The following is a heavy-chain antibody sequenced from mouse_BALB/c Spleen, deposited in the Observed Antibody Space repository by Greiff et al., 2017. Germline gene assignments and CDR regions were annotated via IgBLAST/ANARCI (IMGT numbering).Heavy chain of an antibody. V-gene: IGHV5-17*02. J-gene: IGHJ2*01. CDR1: GFTFSSFG. CDR2: ISSGSSTI. Sequence: EVMLVESGGGLVQPGGSRKLSCAASGFTFSSFGMHWVRQAPEKGLEWVAYISSGSSTIYYADTVKGRFTISRDNPKNTLFLQMTSLRSEDTAMYYCARGQFNGGNYFDYWGQGTTLTVSS. CDR3: ARGQFNGGNYFDY.